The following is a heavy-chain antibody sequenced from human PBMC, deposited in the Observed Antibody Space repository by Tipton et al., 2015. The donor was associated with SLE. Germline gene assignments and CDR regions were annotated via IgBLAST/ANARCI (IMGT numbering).Heavy chain of an antibody. CDR3: ARDGLQSPIAY. V-gene: IGHV4-34*01. CDR2: INHSGST. J-gene: IGHJ4*02. D-gene: IGHD5-24*01. Sequence: TLSLTCAVYGGSFSSYYWSWIRQPPGKGLEWIGEINHSGSTNYNPSLKSRVTISVDTSKNQFSLRLTSVTAADTALYYCARDGLQSPIAYWGQGPLVTVSS. CDR1: GGSFSSYY.